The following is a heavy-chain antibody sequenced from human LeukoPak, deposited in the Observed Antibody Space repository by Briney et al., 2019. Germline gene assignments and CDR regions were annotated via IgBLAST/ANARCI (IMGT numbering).Heavy chain of an antibody. CDR3: AGTIFGVVISENFDY. D-gene: IGHD3-3*01. J-gene: IGHJ4*02. V-gene: IGHV3-53*01. CDR1: GFTVSSNY. Sequence: GGSLRLSCAASGFTVSSNYMSWVRQAPGKGLEWVSVIYSDGSAFYAASVKGRFTLSRDNSKNTLFLQMNSLRAEDTAVYYCAGTIFGVVISENFDYWGQGTLVTVSS. CDR2: IYSDGSA.